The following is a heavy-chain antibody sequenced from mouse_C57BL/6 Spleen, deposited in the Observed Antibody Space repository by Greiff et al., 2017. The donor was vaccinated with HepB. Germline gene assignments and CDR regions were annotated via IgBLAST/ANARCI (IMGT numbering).Heavy chain of an antibody. CDR2: ISSGGSYT. D-gene: IGHD2-12*01. Sequence: EVKLMESGGDLVKPGGSLKLSCAASGFTFSSYGMSWVRQTPDKRLEWVATISSGGSYTYYPDSVKGRFTISRDNAKNTLYLQMSSLKAEDTAMYYCARHESYERNWYFDVWGTGTTVTVSS. CDR1: GFTFSSYG. J-gene: IGHJ1*03. CDR3: ARHESYERNWYFDV. V-gene: IGHV5-6*01.